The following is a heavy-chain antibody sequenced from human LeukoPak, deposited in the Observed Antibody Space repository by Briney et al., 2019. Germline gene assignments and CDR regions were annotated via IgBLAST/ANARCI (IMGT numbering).Heavy chain of an antibody. V-gene: IGHV3-30-3*01. Sequence: GGSLRLSCAASAFTFNTYWMHWVRQAPGKGLEWVAVISYDGSNKYYADSVKGRFTISRDNSKNTLYLQMNSLRAEDTAVYYCARDDSYGYPYYMDVWGKGTTVTVSS. CDR2: ISYDGSNK. D-gene: IGHD5-18*01. CDR1: AFTFNTYW. CDR3: ARDDSYGYPYYMDV. J-gene: IGHJ6*03.